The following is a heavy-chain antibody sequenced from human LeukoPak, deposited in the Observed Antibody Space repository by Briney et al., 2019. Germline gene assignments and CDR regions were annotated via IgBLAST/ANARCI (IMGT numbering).Heavy chain of an antibody. Sequence: SVKVSCKASGGTFSSYAISWVRQAPGQGLEWMGGIIPIFGTANYAQKFQGRVTITTDESTSTAYMELSSLRSEDTAVYYCANNYYDSSGYYSAWGQGTLVTVSS. V-gene: IGHV1-69*05. J-gene: IGHJ5*02. CDR1: GGTFSSYA. CDR3: ANNYYDSSGYYSA. CDR2: IIPIFGTA. D-gene: IGHD3-22*01.